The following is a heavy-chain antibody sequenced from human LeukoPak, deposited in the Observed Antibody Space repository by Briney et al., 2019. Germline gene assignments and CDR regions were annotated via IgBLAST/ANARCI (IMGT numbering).Heavy chain of an antibody. V-gene: IGHV3-30-3*01. CDR3: ARDRAVPAAKTYYFDY. CDR2: ISYDGSNK. J-gene: IGHJ4*02. Sequence: GRSLRLSCAASGFTFSSYAMHWVRQAPGKGLEWVAVISYDGSNKYYADSVKGRFTISRDNSKNTLYLQMNSLRAEDTAVYYCARDRAVPAAKTYYFDYWGQGPRVTVSS. D-gene: IGHD2-2*01. CDR1: GFTFSSYA.